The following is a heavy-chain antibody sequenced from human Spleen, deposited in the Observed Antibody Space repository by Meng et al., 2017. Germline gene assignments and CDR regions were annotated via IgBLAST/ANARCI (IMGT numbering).Heavy chain of an antibody. Sequence: EWHLVDSGVDLVKPGGSRRLSCAASGFYFNNAWMSWVRQAPGKGLEWVGRIKSNTDGGTAEYAAPVTGRFTISRDDSKSTLYLQMSGLRIDDTGVYYCTWDDKAVSDYWGQGTLVTVSS. D-gene: IGHD3-9*01. CDR2: IKSNTDGGTA. CDR3: TWDDKAVSDY. CDR1: GFYFNNAW. V-gene: IGHV3-15*01. J-gene: IGHJ4*02.